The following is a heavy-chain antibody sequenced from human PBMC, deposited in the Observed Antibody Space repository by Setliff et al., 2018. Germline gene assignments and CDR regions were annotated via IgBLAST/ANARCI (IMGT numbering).Heavy chain of an antibody. CDR3: ARDRFYNSWSGTSITAPHDAFDI. CDR2: IIPNFGTT. V-gene: IGHV1-69*05. Sequence: SVKVSCKAPGGTFRSYGISWVRQAPGQGLEWMGGIIPNFGTTSYAQKFQGRVTITTDESTNTAYMELSSLRSDDTAVYFCARDRFYNSWSGTSITAPHDAFDIWGQGTMVTVSS. CDR1: GGTFRSYG. J-gene: IGHJ3*02. D-gene: IGHD3-3*01.